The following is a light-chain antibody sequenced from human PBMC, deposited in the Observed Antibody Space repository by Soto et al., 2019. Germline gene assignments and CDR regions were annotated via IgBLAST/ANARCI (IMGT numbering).Light chain of an antibody. Sequence: EIVMTQSPATLSVSPGEGATLSCRASQSVRSNLAWYQQKPGQAPRLLIYCASTRASGIPARFSGSGSGTEFTLTISSLQSEDFAVYYCHQYNNWPLYTFGQGTKLEIK. CDR1: QSVRSN. CDR2: CAS. V-gene: IGKV3-15*01. CDR3: HQYNNWPLYT. J-gene: IGKJ2*01.